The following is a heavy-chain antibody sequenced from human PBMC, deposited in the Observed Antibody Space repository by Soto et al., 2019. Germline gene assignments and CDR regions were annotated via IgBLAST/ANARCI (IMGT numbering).Heavy chain of an antibody. Sequence: QLQLQESGPGLVKPSETLSLTCTVSGGSISSSSYYWGWIRQPPGKGLEWIGSIYYSGSTYYNPSLKSRVTTAVDPSKNQFSLKLSSVTAADTAVYYCARLSLHTTRGAFDIWGQGTMVTVSS. D-gene: IGHD1-1*01. V-gene: IGHV4-39*01. CDR1: GGSISSSSYY. CDR3: ARLSLHTTRGAFDI. CDR2: IYYSGST. J-gene: IGHJ3*02.